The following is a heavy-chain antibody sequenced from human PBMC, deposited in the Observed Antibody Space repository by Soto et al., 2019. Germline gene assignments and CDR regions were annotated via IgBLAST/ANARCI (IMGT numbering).Heavy chain of an antibody. CDR1: GGSISSYY. V-gene: IGHV4-59*01. CDR2: IYYSGST. D-gene: IGHD2-2*01. CDR3: ARGGGYCSSTSCYPYYYYGMDV. J-gene: IGHJ6*02. Sequence: QVQLQESGPGLVKPSETLSLTCTVSGGSISSYYWSWIRQPPGKGLEWIGYIYYSGSTNYNPSLKSRVTISVDTSKNQFSLKLSSVTAADTAVYYCARGGGYCSSTSCYPYYYYGMDVWGQGTTVTVSS.